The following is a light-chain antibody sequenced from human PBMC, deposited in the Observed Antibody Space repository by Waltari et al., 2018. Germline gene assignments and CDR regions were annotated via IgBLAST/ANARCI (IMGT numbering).Light chain of an antibody. CDR2: INSDGSH. CDR1: SGHSSNV. J-gene: IGLJ3*02. CDR3: QTGGHGTWV. Sequence: QLVRTQSQSASASLGASVKLTCTLSSGHSSNVVAWLPQRPEKGPRYLMKINSDGSHSKGDEIPDRFSGSSSGAERYLTISSLQSEDEADYFCQTGGHGTWVFGGGTKLTVL. V-gene: IGLV4-69*02.